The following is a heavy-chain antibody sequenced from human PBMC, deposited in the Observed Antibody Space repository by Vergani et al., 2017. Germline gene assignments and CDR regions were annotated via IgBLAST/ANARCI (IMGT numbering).Heavy chain of an antibody. Sequence: QVQLVQSGAEVKKPGSSVKVSCKASGGTFSSYAISWVRQAPGQGLEWMGGIIPIFGTANYAQKFQGRVPITADESTSTAYMERSSLRSEDTAVYYCARVSGHYYDSSGYEEIQEFDYWGQGTLVTVSS. CDR2: IIPIFGTA. CDR1: GGTFSSYA. J-gene: IGHJ4*02. CDR3: ARVSGHYYDSSGYEEIQEFDY. D-gene: IGHD3-22*01. V-gene: IGHV1-69*01.